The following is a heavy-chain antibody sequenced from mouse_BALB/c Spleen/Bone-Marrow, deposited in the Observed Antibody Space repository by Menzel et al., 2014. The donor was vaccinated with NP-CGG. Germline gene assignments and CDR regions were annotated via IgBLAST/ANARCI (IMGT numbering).Heavy chain of an antibody. Sequence: QVTLKVCGAELARPGASVKLSCKASGYTFTDYYINWMKQRTGQGLEWIGEIYPGSDNTYYNEKFKGKATLTADKSSSTTYMQLSSLTSEDSAVCFCARTTTATSYWGQGTLVTVSA. D-gene: IGHD1-2*01. V-gene: IGHV1-77*01. CDR2: IYPGSDNT. CDR3: ARTTTATSY. CDR1: GYTFTDYY. J-gene: IGHJ3*01.